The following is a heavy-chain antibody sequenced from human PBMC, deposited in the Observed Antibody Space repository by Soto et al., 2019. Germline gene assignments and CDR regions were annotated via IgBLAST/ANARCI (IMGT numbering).Heavy chain of an antibody. D-gene: IGHD3-3*02. CDR1: GFTFSNYA. CDR3: AKGVIATVNFPRTSDP. CDR2: IGGSGLIT. J-gene: IGHJ5*02. Sequence: GESLKISCAASGFTFSNYAMTWVRQAPGKGLEWVSGIGGSGLITYYADSVKGRFTISRDNSRNTVFLQMNSLRAEDTALYYCAKGVIATVNFPRTSDPWGQGTLVTVSS. V-gene: IGHV3-23*01.